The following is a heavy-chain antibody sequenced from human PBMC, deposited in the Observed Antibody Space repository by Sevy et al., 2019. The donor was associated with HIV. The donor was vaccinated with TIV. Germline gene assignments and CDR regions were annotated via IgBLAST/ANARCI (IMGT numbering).Heavy chain of an antibody. CDR3: AREGCTKPHDY. V-gene: IGHV3-23*01. CDR1: GFTFSKYS. Sequence: GWSLRLSCAASGFTFSKYSMSWVRQPPGKGLEWVSTLSFGCGEINYADSVKGRFTISRDNSKSSVYLQMNNLRPEDTAVYYCAREGCTKPHDYWGQGTLVNVSS. D-gene: IGHD2-8*01. J-gene: IGHJ4*02. CDR2: LSFGCGEI.